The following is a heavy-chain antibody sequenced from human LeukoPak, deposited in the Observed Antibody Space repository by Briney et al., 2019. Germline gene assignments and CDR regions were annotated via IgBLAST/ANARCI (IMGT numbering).Heavy chain of an antibody. CDR1: GGSISSYY. V-gene: IGHV4-59*01. D-gene: IGHD2-8*01. CDR3: ARVYCTNGVCPFDY. Sequence: PSETLSRTCTVSGGSISSYYWSWIRQPPGKGLEWIGYIYYSGSTNYNPSLKSRVTISVDTSKNQFSLKLSSVTAADTAVYYCARVYCTNGVCPFDYWGQGTLVTVSS. CDR2: IYYSGST. J-gene: IGHJ4*02.